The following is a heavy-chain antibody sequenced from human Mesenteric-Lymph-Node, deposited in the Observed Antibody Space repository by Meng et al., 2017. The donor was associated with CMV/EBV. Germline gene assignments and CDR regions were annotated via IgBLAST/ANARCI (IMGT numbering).Heavy chain of an antibody. CDR1: GYSFTSYY. V-gene: IGHV1-46*01. J-gene: IGHJ3*02. CDR2: INPSGGSS. Sequence: ASVKVSCKASGYSFTSYYMHWVRQAPGQGLEWMGIINPSGGSSSYAQKFQGRVTMTRDTSTSTLYMELSSLISEDTAVYYCARDGGRSGNYWGFDAFDIWGQGTMVTVSS. D-gene: IGHD1-26*01. CDR3: ARDGGRSGNYWGFDAFDI.